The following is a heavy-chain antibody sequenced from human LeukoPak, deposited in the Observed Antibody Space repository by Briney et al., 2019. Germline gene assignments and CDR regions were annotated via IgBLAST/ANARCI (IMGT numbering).Heavy chain of an antibody. J-gene: IGHJ3*02. CDR2: IYHSGST. Sequence: SETLSLTCTVSGYSISSGYYWGWIRQPPGKGLEWIGSIYHSGSTYYNPSLKSRVTISVDTSKNQFSLKLSSVTAADTAVYYCAREGPYCSSTSCYATAYDAFDIWGQGTMVTVSS. CDR3: AREGPYCSSTSCYATAYDAFDI. CDR1: GYSISSGYY. V-gene: IGHV4-38-2*02. D-gene: IGHD2-2*01.